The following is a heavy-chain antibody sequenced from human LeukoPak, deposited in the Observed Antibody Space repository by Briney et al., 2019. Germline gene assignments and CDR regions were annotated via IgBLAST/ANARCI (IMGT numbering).Heavy chain of an antibody. D-gene: IGHD4-17*01. CDR2: LIPIFGTA. CDR3: ARVTVTQGIDY. Sequence: ASVKVSCKASGGTFSSYAISWVRQAPGQGLEWMGGLIPIFGTAHYAQKFQGRVTITADESTSTAYMELSSLRSEDTAVYYCARVTVTQGIDYWGQATLVTVSS. V-gene: IGHV1-69*01. J-gene: IGHJ4*02. CDR1: GGTFSSYA.